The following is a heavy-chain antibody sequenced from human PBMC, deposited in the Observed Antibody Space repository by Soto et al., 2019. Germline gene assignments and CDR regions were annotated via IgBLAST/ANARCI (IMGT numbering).Heavy chain of an antibody. D-gene: IGHD1-1*01. CDR1: GFTFGDYY. J-gene: IGHJ3*02. Sequence: QVQLVESGGGLVKPGGSLRLSCAASGFTFGDYYMCWIRQAPGRGLEWVSYISSGGRTIYYADSARGRFTISRDNAKNSLYLQMNSLRAEDTAVYYCARESTAGTAYAFNIWGQGTMVTVSS. V-gene: IGHV3-11*01. CDR2: ISSGGRTI. CDR3: ARESTAGTAYAFNI.